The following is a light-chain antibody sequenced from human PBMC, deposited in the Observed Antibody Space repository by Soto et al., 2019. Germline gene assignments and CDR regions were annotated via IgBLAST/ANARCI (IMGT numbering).Light chain of an antibody. J-gene: IGLJ3*02. CDR2: DVS. CDR1: SSDVVGYNY. CDR3: SSYTSSFV. V-gene: IGLV2-14*03. Sequence: QSVLTQPASVSGSPGQSITISCTGTSSDVVGYNYVSWYQPHPGKAPKLMIYDVSNRPSGVSNRFSGSKSGNTASLTISGLQAEDEADYYCSSYTSSFVFGGGTKLTVL.